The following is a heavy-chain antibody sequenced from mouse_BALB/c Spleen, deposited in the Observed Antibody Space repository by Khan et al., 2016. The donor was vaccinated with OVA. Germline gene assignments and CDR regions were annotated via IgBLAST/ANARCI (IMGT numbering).Heavy chain of an antibody. D-gene: IGHD1-1*01. J-gene: IGHJ3*01. V-gene: IGHV9-2-1*01. CDR1: GYTFTDYS. CDR2: INTETGEP. Sequence: QIQLVQSGPELKKPGETVKISCKASGYTFTDYSMHWVKQAPGKGLKWMGWINTETGEPTYADDFKGRFAFSLETSASTAYLQINNLKNEDTATYFCARNFLYYYGSSPFAYWGQGTRVTVSA. CDR3: ARNFLYYYGSSPFAY.